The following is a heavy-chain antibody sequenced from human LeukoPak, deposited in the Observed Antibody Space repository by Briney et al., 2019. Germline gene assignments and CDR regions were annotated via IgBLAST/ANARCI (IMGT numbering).Heavy chain of an antibody. V-gene: IGHV1-46*01. Sequence: VASVKVSCKASGYTFTKYYIHWVRQAPGQGLEWMGLINPGGDNTNYAQNFQGRVTMTRDTSTSTVYMELSSLTSEDTAMYYCARWDAHYHEGDNWFDPWGQGTLVSVSS. J-gene: IGHJ5*02. CDR1: GYTFTKYY. CDR2: INPGGDNT. CDR3: ARWDAHYHEGDNWFDP. D-gene: IGHD3-22*01.